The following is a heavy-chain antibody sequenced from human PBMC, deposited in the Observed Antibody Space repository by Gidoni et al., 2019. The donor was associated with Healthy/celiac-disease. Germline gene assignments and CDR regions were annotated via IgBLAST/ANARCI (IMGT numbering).Heavy chain of an antibody. CDR3: AKDFTIFGVVITPRRYFDL. J-gene: IGHJ2*01. CDR2: ISWNSGSI. D-gene: IGHD3-3*01. V-gene: IGHV3-9*01. CDR1: GFTFDDYA. Sequence: EVQLVESGGGLVQPGRSLRLSCAASGFTFDDYAMHWVRQAPGKGLECVSGISWNSGSIGYADSVKCRFTISRDNAKNSLYLQMNSLRAEDTALYYCAKDFTIFGVVITPRRYFDLWGRGTLVTVSS.